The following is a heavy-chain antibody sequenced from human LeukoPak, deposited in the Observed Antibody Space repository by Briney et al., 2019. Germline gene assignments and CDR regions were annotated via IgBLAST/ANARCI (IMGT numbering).Heavy chain of an antibody. CDR1: GFTFSNHG. CDR3: AKDFQYVDYFYY. J-gene: IGHJ4*02. V-gene: IGHV3-23*01. D-gene: IGHD2-2*01. Sequence: GGTLRLSCAASGFTFSNHGMSWVRQAPGKGLEWVSGISDSGGSTYYADSVKGRFTISRDNSKNTLYLQMNSLRAEDTAVYYCAKDFQYVDYFYYWGQGTLVTVSS. CDR2: ISDSGGST.